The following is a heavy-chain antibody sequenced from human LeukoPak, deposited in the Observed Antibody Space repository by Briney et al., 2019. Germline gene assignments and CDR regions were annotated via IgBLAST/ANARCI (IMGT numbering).Heavy chain of an antibody. CDR2: LLYSGSL. J-gene: IGHJ4*02. Sequence: PSETLSLTCNVSGASISDYYWGWVRQSPEKGLEWIASLLYSGSLHHNPSLRSRVAIFVDTSKSQFSLELTSLTTADTAVYYCARSPDDYGDYAPPGYFDYWGQGTLVTVSS. CDR3: ARSPDDYGDYAPPGYFDY. CDR1: GASISDYY. V-gene: IGHV4-59*01. D-gene: IGHD4-17*01.